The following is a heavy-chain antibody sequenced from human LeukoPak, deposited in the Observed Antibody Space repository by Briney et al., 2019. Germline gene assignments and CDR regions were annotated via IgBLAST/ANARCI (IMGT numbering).Heavy chain of an antibody. D-gene: IGHD2-2*01. CDR3: AREGCGSSTSCYGFDP. J-gene: IGHJ5*02. V-gene: IGHV1-46*01. Sequence: ASVKVSCKASGYTFTSYHMHWVRQAPGQGLEWMGIINPSGGSTSYAQKFQGRVTMTRDMSTSTVYMELSSLRSEDTAVYYCAREGCGSSTSCYGFDPWGQGTLVTVSS. CDR2: INPSGGST. CDR1: GYTFTSYH.